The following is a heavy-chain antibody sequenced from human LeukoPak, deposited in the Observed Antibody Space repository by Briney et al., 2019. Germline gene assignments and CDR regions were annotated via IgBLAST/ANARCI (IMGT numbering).Heavy chain of an antibody. CDR3: ARGGVNPVDH. V-gene: IGHV3-74*01. Sequence: GGSLRLSCAASGFPFNSFWMHCVRQAPGKGLVWVSDMNEYSTTIIYADSVKGRFTISRDNAKSILYLQMNNLRAEDTAMYFCARGGVNPVDHWGQGTLVTVSS. D-gene: IGHD1-14*01. CDR2: MNEYSTTI. J-gene: IGHJ4*02. CDR1: GFPFNSFW.